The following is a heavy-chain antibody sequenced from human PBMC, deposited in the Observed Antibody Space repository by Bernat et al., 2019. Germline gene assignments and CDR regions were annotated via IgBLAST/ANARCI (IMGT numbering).Heavy chain of an antibody. Sequence: QVQLQQWGAGLLKPSETLSLTCAVYGGSFSGYYWSWIRQPPGKGLEWIGEINHRGSTNYNPSLKSRVTISVDTSKNQFALKLSTVTAADTAVYYCARGWDYDVLGPVLFDYWGQGTLVTVSS. J-gene: IGHJ4*02. D-gene: IGHD3-9*01. CDR2: INHRGST. CDR3: ARGWDYDVLGPVLFDY. CDR1: GGSFSGYY. V-gene: IGHV4-34*01.